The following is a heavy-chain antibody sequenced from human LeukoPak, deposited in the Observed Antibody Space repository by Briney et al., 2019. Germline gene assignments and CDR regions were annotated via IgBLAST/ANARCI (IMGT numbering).Heavy chain of an antibody. J-gene: IGHJ5*02. D-gene: IGHD2-15*01. V-gene: IGHV4-39*07. CDR2: IYYSGST. Sequence: SETLSLTCTVSGGSISSSSYYWGWIRQPPGKGLEWIGSIYYSGSTYYNPSLKSRVTISVDTSKNQFSLKLSSVTAADTAVYYCARVSVVVADTPNWFDPWGQGTLVTVSS. CDR1: GGSISSSSYY. CDR3: ARVSVVVADTPNWFDP.